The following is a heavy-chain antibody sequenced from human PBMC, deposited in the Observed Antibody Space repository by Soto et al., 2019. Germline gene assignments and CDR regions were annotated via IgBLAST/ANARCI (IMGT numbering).Heavy chain of an antibody. V-gene: IGHV3-33*01. CDR1: GFTFSSYG. J-gene: IGHJ6*02. CDR2: IWYDGSKR. Sequence: GGSLRLSCTASGFTFSSYGMHWVRQAPGKGLEWVAVIWYDGSKRHYADSVKGRFTISRDNSKNTLYLQMNSLRAEDTAVYYCARDGVVLVEGGMGVWGQGTTVTVSS. D-gene: IGHD2-2*01. CDR3: ARDGVVLVEGGMGV.